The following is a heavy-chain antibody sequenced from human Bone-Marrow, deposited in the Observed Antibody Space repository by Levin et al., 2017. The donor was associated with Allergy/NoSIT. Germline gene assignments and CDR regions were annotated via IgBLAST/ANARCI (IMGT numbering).Heavy chain of an antibody. Sequence: SCTASGYSLADYYMHWLRLAPGQGPEWKGWINPSTGVTISAQKFQGRITMTRDTSINTAYMELRWLRSDDTAVYYCAKRNSLSGVDSDNWFDPWGQGTLVTVSS. CDR2: INPSTGVT. CDR3: AKRNSLSGVDSDNWFDP. V-gene: IGHV1-2*02. D-gene: IGHD3-3*01. J-gene: IGHJ5*02. CDR1: GYSLADYY.